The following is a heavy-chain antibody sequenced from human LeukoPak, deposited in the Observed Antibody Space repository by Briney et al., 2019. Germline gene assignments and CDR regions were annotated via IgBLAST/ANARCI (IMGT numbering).Heavy chain of an antibody. J-gene: IGHJ4*02. D-gene: IGHD2-15*01. V-gene: IGHV3-23*01. CDR3: VRYHPDCSGTDCLLCQY. CDR2: ITSGGRNT. CDR1: GFIFSNYA. Sequence: GGSLRLSCAASGFIFSNYAMSWVRQAPGKGLEWVSMITSGGRNTYCADSVKGRFTISRDNSRNTLYLQLNSLRDEDTALYYCVRYHPDCSGTDCLLCQYWGQGTLVTVPS.